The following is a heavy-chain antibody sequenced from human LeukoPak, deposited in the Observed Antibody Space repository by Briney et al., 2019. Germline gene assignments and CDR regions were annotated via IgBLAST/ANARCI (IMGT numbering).Heavy chain of an antibody. D-gene: IGHD3-22*01. Sequence: SETLSLTCTVSGGSISSSSYYWGWIRQPPGKGLEWIGSIYYSGSTHYNPSLKSRVTISVDTSKNQFSLKLSSVTAADTAVYYCARGRGENYDSSGYYYPDYYFDYWGQGTLVTVSS. CDR1: GGSISSSSYY. CDR3: ARGRGENYDSSGYYYPDYYFDY. V-gene: IGHV4-39*01. CDR2: IYYSGST. J-gene: IGHJ4*02.